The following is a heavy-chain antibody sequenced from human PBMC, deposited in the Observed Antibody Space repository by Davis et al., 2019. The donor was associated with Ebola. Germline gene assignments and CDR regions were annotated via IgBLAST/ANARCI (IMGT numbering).Heavy chain of an antibody. CDR2: ISSSSSYI. J-gene: IGHJ4*02. Sequence: PGGSLRLSCAASGFTFSSYSMNWVRQAPGKGPEWVSSISSSSSYIYYADSVKGRFTISRDNAKNSLYLQMNSLRAEDTAVYYCARDPQLGIAVAAWGHFDYWGQGTLVTVSS. D-gene: IGHD6-19*01. V-gene: IGHV3-21*01. CDR1: GFTFSSYS. CDR3: ARDPQLGIAVAAWGHFDY.